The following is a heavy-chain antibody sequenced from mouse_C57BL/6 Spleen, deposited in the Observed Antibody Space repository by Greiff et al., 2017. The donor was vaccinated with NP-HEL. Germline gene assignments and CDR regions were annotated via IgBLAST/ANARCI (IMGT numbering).Heavy chain of an antibody. D-gene: IGHD1-1*01. CDR3: TRDTTVEC. CDR2: IVPETGGT. CDR1: GYTFTDYE. J-gene: IGHJ2*01. Sequence: QVHVKQSGAELVRPGASVTLSCKASGYTFTDYEMHWVKQTPVHGLEWIGAIVPETGGTAYNQKFKGKAILTADKSSSTAYMELRSLTTEDSAVFYWTRDTTVECWGQGTTLTVAS. V-gene: IGHV1-15*01.